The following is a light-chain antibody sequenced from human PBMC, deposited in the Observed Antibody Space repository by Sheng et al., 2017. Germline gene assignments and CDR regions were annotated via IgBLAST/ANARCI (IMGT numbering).Light chain of an antibody. J-gene: IGKJ2*01. V-gene: IGKV3-11*01. CDR2: DAS. CDR3: QQRNTWPYT. CDR1: QSVSSY. Sequence: EIVLTQSPATLSLSPGERATLSCRASQSVSSYLAWYQQKPGQAPRLLIYDASNRATGIPARFSGSGSGTDFTLTIGSLESEDFAVYYCQQRNTWPYTFGQGTKLEI.